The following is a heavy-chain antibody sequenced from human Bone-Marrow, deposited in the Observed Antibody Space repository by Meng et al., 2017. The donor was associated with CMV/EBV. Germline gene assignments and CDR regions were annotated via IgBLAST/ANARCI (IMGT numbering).Heavy chain of an antibody. CDR3: ARYCSSTSCYTGYVMDV. J-gene: IGHJ6*02. D-gene: IGHD2-2*02. CDR1: GYTFTSYG. V-gene: IGHV1-18*01. Sequence: ASVKVSCKASGYTFTSYGISWVRQAPGQGLEWMGWISAYNGNTNYAQKLQGRVTMTTDTSTSTAYMELRSLRSDDTAVYYCARYCSSTSCYTGYVMDVWGQGTTVTVSS. CDR2: ISAYNGNT.